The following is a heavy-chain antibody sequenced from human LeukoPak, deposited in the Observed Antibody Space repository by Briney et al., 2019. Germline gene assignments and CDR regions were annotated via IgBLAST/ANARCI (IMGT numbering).Heavy chain of an antibody. Sequence: ASVKVSCKASGYTLTDYYMHWVRQAPGQGLEWMGRINPNSGGTNYAQKFQGRVTMTRDTSISTVYMELSSLRSEDTAVYYCAVVVPQYYFDYWGQGTLVTVSS. CDR2: INPNSGGT. CDR3: AVVVPQYYFDY. V-gene: IGHV1-2*06. D-gene: IGHD2-21*01. CDR1: GYTLTDYY. J-gene: IGHJ4*02.